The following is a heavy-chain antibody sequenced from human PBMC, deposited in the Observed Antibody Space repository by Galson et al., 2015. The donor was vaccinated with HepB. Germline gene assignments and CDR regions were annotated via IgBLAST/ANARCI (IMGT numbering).Heavy chain of an antibody. Sequence: SLRLSCAASGFTVSGMYLSWVRQAPGKGLEWVSVIYVDGNTYHADSVKGRFTISRDNSKNTLFLQMNSLRAEDTAMYYCAKDQGDGYVNYYYYYGMDVWGQGTTVTVSS. CDR1: GFTVSGMY. CDR2: IYVDGNT. J-gene: IGHJ6*02. CDR3: AKDQGDGYVNYYYYYGMDV. D-gene: IGHD5-18*01. V-gene: IGHV3-66*02.